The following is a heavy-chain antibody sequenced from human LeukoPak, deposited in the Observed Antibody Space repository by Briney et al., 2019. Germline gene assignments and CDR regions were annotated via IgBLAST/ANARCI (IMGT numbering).Heavy chain of an antibody. CDR3: ASQPGSSGWYEYFQH. D-gene: IGHD6-19*01. Sequence: GGSLRLSCAASGFTFSSYSMNWVRQAPGKGLEWVSYISSSSSTIYYADPVKGRFTISRDNAKNSLYPQMNSLRAEDTAVYYCASQPGSSGWYEYFQHWGQGTLVTVSS. V-gene: IGHV3-48*01. CDR2: ISSSSSTI. J-gene: IGHJ1*01. CDR1: GFTFSSYS.